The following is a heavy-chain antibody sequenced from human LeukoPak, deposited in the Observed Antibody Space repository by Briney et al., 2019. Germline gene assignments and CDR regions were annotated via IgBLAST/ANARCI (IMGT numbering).Heavy chain of an antibody. Sequence: PGGSLRLSCAASGFTFTSAWMSWVRQAPGKGLEWVGRIKGETAAGAPGYVASVKGRFTISRDDSKNTLFLQMNSLKTEDTAVYYCITGDYDFWSGFYSPNHYFDYWGQGTLVTVSS. CDR2: IKGETAAGAP. J-gene: IGHJ4*02. V-gene: IGHV3-15*01. CDR1: GFTFTSAW. D-gene: IGHD3-3*01. CDR3: ITGDYDFWSGFYSPNHYFDY.